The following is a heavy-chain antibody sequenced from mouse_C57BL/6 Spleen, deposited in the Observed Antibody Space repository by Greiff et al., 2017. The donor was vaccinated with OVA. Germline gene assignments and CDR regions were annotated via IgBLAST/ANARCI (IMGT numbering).Heavy chain of an antibody. CDR2: IHPNSGST. CDR1: GYTFTSYW. Sequence: VQLQQPGAELVKPGASVKLSCKASGYTFTSYWMHWVKQRPGQGLEWIGMIHPNSGSTNYNEKFKSKATLTVDKSSSTAYMQLSRLTSADSADYYGARPRWNYGRGDYFDYWGQGTTLTVSS. V-gene: IGHV1-64*01. J-gene: IGHJ2*01. D-gene: IGHD1-1*01. CDR3: ARPRWNYGRGDYFDY.